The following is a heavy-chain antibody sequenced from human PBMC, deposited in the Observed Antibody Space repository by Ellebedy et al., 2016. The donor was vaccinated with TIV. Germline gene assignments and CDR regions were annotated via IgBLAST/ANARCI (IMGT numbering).Heavy chain of an antibody. CDR1: GYTFTAYY. Sequence: ASVKVSCKASGYTFTAYYMHWVRQAPGQGLEWMGWINPDSGGTNYAQKFQGRVTMTTDTSISTAYMELSRLRSDDTAVYYCAREVMSVTTRGAFDIWGQGTMVTVSS. V-gene: IGHV1-2*02. CDR2: INPDSGGT. D-gene: IGHD1-14*01. CDR3: AREVMSVTTRGAFDI. J-gene: IGHJ3*02.